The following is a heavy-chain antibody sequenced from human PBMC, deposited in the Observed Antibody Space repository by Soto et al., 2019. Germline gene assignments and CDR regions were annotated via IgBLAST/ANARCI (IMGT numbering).Heavy chain of an antibody. CDR2: IIPIFGTA. V-gene: IGHV1-69*13. Sequence: SVKVSCKASGGTFSSYAISWVRQAPGQGLEWMGGIIPIFGTANYAQKFQGRVTITADESTSTAYMELSSLRSEDTAVYYCARGSGYYDSSGYYYLLAYWGQGTLVTVSS. J-gene: IGHJ4*02. CDR1: GGTFSSYA. CDR3: ARGSGYYDSSGYYYLLAY. D-gene: IGHD3-22*01.